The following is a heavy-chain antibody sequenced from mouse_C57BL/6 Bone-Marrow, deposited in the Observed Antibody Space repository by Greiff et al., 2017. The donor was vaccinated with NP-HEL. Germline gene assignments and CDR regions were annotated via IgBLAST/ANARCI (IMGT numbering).Heavy chain of an antibody. V-gene: IGHV1-69*01. Sequence: QVQLKQPGAELVMPGASVKLSCKASGYTFTSYWMHWVKQRPGQGLEWIGEIDPSDSYTNYNQKFKGKSTLTVDKSSSTAYMQLSSLTSEDSAVYYCASDYDERAWFAYWGQGTLVTVSA. J-gene: IGHJ3*01. CDR3: ASDYDERAWFAY. CDR2: IDPSDSYT. CDR1: GYTFTSYW. D-gene: IGHD2-4*01.